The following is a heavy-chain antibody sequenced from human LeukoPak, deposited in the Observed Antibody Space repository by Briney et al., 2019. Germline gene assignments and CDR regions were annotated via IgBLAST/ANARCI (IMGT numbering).Heavy chain of an antibody. Sequence: GGSLRLCCAVSGFTFSSYWMHWVRQAPGKGLVWVSRINSDESSTSYADSVKGRFTISRDNAKNTLFLQMNSLRVEDTALYYCAKGGPYSTGPPSYWGQGTLVTVSS. CDR3: AKGGPYSTGPPSY. V-gene: IGHV3-74*01. D-gene: IGHD6-19*01. CDR1: GFTFSSYW. J-gene: IGHJ4*02. CDR2: INSDESST.